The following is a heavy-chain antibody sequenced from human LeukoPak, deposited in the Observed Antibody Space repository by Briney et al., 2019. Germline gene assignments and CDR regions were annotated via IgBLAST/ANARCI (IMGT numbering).Heavy chain of an antibody. CDR2: ISYDGSNK. Sequence: GGSLRLSCAASGFTLSSYAMHWVRQAPGKRLEWVAVISYDGSNKYYADSVKGRFTISRDNSKNTLYLQMNSLRAEDTAVYYCARDDTNIVATGDPDYWGQGTLVTVSS. V-gene: IGHV3-30*01. CDR3: ARDDTNIVATGDPDY. D-gene: IGHD5-12*01. J-gene: IGHJ4*02. CDR1: GFTLSSYA.